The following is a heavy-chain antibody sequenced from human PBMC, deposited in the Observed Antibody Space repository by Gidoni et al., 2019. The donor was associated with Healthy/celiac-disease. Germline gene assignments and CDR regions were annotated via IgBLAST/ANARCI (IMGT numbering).Heavy chain of an antibody. Sequence: QVQLVESGGGVVQPGRSLRLSCAASGFTFSSYGMHWVRQAPGKGLEWVAVIWYDGSNKYYADSVKGRFTISRDNSKNTLYLQMNSLRAEDTAVYYCARETPNLLYYYYGMDVWGQGTTVTVSS. CDR3: ARETPNLLYYYYGMDV. D-gene: IGHD1-26*01. CDR2: IWYDGSNK. CDR1: GFTFSSYG. V-gene: IGHV3-33*01. J-gene: IGHJ6*02.